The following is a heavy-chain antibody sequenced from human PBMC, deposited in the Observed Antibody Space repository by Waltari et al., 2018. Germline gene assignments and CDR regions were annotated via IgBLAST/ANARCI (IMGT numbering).Heavy chain of an antibody. CDR2: IYYSGST. Sequence: QVQLQESGPGLVQPSETLSLTCTVSGGSISSYYWSWIRQPPGKGLEWIGYIYYSGSTNYNPSLKSRVTISVDTSKNQFSLKLSSVTAADTAVYYCASLYSSGWYDAFDIWGQGTMVTVSS. CDR3: ASLYSSGWYDAFDI. V-gene: IGHV4-59*08. D-gene: IGHD6-19*01. CDR1: GGSISSYY. J-gene: IGHJ3*02.